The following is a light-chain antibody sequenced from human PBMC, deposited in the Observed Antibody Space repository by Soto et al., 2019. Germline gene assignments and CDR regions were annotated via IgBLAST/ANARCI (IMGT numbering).Light chain of an antibody. J-gene: IGKJ1*01. CDR1: ESLVHSDGRTY. V-gene: IGKV2-24*01. CDR3: VQLTHFPWT. Sequence: DVVMTQTPLSSPVTLGQPASISCRSSESLVHSDGRTYLSWLQQRPGQPPRLLLYLISNRFSGVPDRFSGSGAGTDFTLKISRVEAEDVVVYYCVQLTHFPWTFGQGTKVEIK. CDR2: LIS.